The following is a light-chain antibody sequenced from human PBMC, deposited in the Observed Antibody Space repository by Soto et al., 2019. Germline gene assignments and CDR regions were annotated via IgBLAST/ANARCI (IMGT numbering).Light chain of an antibody. CDR1: QSVNSN. Sequence: EIVMTQSPATLSVSPGETATLSCRASQSVNSNLAWYQQKPGQAPRLLISDASTRAAGLPARFSGSGSGTEFTLTISSLQFEDFAVYFCQQSNNWPTTCAQGPKVDIK. J-gene: IGKJ1*01. V-gene: IGKV3-15*01. CDR2: DAS. CDR3: QQSNNWPTT.